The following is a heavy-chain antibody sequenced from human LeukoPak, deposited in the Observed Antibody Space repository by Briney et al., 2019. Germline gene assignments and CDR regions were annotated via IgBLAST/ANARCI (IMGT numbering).Heavy chain of an antibody. D-gene: IGHD6-6*01. CDR1: GDSVSTNLYY. CDR3: ARQGYGRSSFFDH. Sequence: SETLSLTWTVSGDSVSTNLYYWGWIRQPPGKGLEWIGNLFHSGTTYYNPSLKSRVSISVDTSKNQFSLKLNSVTAADTAVYYCARQGYGRSSFFDHWGQGTLVTVSS. J-gene: IGHJ4*02. V-gene: IGHV4-39*01. CDR2: LFHSGTT.